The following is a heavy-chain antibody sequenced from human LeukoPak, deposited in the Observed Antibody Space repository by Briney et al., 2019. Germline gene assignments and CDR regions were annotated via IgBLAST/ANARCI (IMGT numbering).Heavy chain of an antibody. V-gene: IGHV1-8*01. D-gene: IGHD6-6*01. CDR1: GYTFTSYD. Sequence: ASVKVSCKASGYTFTSYDINWVRQATGQGLEWMGWMNSNSGNTAYAQKFQGRVTMSRDTSISTAYMELSSLRSEDTAVYYCARLPKYSRPLDYWGQGTLVTVSS. CDR3: ARLPKYSRPLDY. J-gene: IGHJ4*02. CDR2: MNSNSGNT.